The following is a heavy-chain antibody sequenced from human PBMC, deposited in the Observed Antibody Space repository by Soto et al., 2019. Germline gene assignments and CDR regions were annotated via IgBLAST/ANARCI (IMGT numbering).Heavy chain of an antibody. CDR1: GGTFSSYT. D-gene: IGHD2-15*01. CDR2: IIPILGIA. V-gene: IGHV1-69*02. J-gene: IGHJ6*02. Sequence: QVQLVQSGAEVKKPGSSVKVSCKASGGTFSSYTISWVRQAPGQGLEWMGRIIPILGIANYAQKFQGRVTITADKSTSTGNMELSSLRSEDTAVYYCAATGYCSGGSCWRAYGMDVWGQGTTVTVSS. CDR3: AATGYCSGGSCWRAYGMDV.